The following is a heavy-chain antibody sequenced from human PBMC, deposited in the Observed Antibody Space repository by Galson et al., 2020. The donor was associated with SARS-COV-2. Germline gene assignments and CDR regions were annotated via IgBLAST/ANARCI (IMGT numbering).Heavy chain of an antibody. D-gene: IGHD4-17*01. J-gene: IGHJ3*02. CDR3: ARLHYGEYAPEAFDI. CDR2: VHHSGST. CDR1: GGSFSGYF. Sequence: SETLSLTCAVYGGSFSGYFCSWIRQPPGQRLEWIGEVHHSGSTNYNPSLKSRVTISGDRSKNQFSLRLSSVTAADTAVYYCARLHYGEYAPEAFDIWGPGTRVTV. V-gene: IGHV4-34*01.